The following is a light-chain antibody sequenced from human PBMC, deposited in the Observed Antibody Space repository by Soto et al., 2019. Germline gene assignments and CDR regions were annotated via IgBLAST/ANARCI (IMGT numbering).Light chain of an antibody. CDR3: QQSYSTPRT. CDR1: QSISSY. CDR2: AAS. J-gene: IGKJ1*01. V-gene: IGKV1-39*01. Sequence: DIQMTQSPSSLSASVGDRVTITCRASQSISSYLNWYQQKPGKAPKLLIYAASSLQSGVPSRFSGSGSGTDFTLTISSLQPEHFATYYCQQSYSTPRTFGQGTKVDI.